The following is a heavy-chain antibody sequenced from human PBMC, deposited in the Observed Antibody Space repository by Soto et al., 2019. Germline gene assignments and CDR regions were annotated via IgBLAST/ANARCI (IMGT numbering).Heavy chain of an antibody. CDR2: ISHSGST. D-gene: IGHD1-1*01. V-gene: IGHV4-34*01. Sequence: SEPLSLTCAVYGGSFSGYYWGCISQLPRKGLEWIGEISHSGSTNYNPSLKSRATISLDPSKNQLSRRLRSMTAADTAVYYCASYNGGFYRTYFDYWGQGTMVTVYS. CDR1: GGSFSGYY. J-gene: IGHJ4*02. CDR3: ASYNGGFYRTYFDY.